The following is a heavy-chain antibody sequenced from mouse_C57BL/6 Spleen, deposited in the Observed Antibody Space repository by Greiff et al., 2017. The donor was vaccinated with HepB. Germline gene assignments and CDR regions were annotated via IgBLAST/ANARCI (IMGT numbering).Heavy chain of an antibody. J-gene: IGHJ2*01. CDR1: GYTFTSYW. D-gene: IGHD2-4*01. Sequence: QVHVKQPGAELVKPGASVKMSCKASGYTFTSYWITWVKQRPGQGLEWIGDIYPGSGSTNYNEKFKSKATLTVDTSSSTAYMQLSSLTSEDSAVYYCARWGYYDYDGYYFDYWGQGTTLTVSS. CDR2: IYPGSGST. V-gene: IGHV1-55*01. CDR3: ARWGYYDYDGYYFDY.